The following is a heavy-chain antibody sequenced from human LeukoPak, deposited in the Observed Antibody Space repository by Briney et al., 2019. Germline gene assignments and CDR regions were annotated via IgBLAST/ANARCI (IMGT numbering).Heavy chain of an antibody. CDR2: NHPGDSDT. J-gene: IGHJ4*02. CDR3: ARKVGHCSSTNCYTYSDY. D-gene: IGHD2-2*02. CDR1: GYSFTNYW. Sequence: GESLKISCEASGYSFTNYWIGWVRQVPGKGLEWMGINHPGDSDTRYSPSFQGQVTISADKSISTAYLQWSSLKASDTAVYYCARKVGHCSSTNCYTYSDYWGQGTLVTVSS. V-gene: IGHV5-51*01.